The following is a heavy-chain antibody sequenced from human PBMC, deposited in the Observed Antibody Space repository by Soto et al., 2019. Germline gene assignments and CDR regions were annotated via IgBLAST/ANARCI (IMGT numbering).Heavy chain of an antibody. V-gene: IGHV1-18*01. CDR1: GYTFTSYG. CDR3: XXXXXXXXYY. CDR2: ISAYNGNT. Sequence: QVQLVQSGAEVKKPGASVKVSCKASGYTFTSYGISWVRQAPGQGLEWMGWISAYNGNTNYAQKLQGRVTMTTDTSTSTAYMELRSXXXXXXXXXXXXXXXXXXXYYWGQGTLVTVSS. J-gene: IGHJ4*02.